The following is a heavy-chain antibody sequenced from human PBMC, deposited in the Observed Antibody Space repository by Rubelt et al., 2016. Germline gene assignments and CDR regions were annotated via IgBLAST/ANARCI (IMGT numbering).Heavy chain of an antibody. D-gene: IGHD3-22*01. J-gene: IGHJ3*02. CDR1: GGSFDGYY. CDR3: ASHPKGYYYDNSGYYLPDAYDI. CDR2: INHSGST. Sequence: QVQLQQWGAGLLKPSETLSLTCAVYGGSFDGYYWTWIRQSPGKGLEWIGEINHSGSTNYNPSLKSRVTISVDTSKNQFSLKLSSVTAADKAVYYCASHPKGYYYDNSGYYLPDAYDIWGQGTMVTVSS. V-gene: IGHV4-34*01.